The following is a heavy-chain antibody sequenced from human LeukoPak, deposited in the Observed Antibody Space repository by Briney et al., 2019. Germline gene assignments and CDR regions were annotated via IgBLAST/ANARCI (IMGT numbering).Heavy chain of an antibody. CDR3: QTYYYDSSGYYYIDQ. V-gene: IGHV3-49*04. D-gene: IGHD3-22*01. J-gene: IGHJ4*02. Sequence: GGSLRLSCTTSGFTFGDYAMSWVSQAPGKGLEWVGFIRSKAYGGTTEHAASVKGRFTISRDDSKSIAYLQMNSLKTEDTAVYYCQTYYYDSSGYYYIDQWGQGTLVTVSS. CDR1: GFTFGDYA. CDR2: IRSKAYGGTT.